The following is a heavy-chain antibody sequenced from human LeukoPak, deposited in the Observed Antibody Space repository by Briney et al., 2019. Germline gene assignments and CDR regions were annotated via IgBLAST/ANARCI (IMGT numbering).Heavy chain of an antibody. J-gene: IGHJ4*02. CDR1: GFTFEDYN. CDR2: ISWDGRST. D-gene: IGHD5-24*01. Sequence: GGSLRLSCAASGFTFEDYNMHWVRQVPGKGLEWVSLISWDGRSTYYADYVKGRFTISRDNSKNSLYLQMNSLRTEDTALYYCARGSTISMVYWGQGTLVTVSS. CDR3: ARGSTISMVY. V-gene: IGHV3-43*01.